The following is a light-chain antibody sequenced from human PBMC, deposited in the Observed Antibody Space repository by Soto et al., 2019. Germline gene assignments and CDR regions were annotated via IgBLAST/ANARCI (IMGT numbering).Light chain of an antibody. J-gene: IGKJ1*01. CDR1: QSVRSN. CDR2: GAS. V-gene: IGKV3-15*01. CDR3: QHYNNWPPWT. Sequence: EIVLTQSPATLSLSPGERATLSCRASQSVRSNLAWYQQKPGQSPRLLIYGASTRAPGIPARFSGSGSETEFTLTISSLQSEDFAVYYCQHYNNWPPWTFGQGTKVDI.